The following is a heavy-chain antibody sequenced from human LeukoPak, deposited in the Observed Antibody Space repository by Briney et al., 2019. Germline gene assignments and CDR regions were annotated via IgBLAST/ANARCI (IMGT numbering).Heavy chain of an antibody. CDR3: AKDNGTTLGNNWFDP. D-gene: IGHD2/OR15-2a*01. V-gene: IGHV3-NL1*01. CDR2: ISGSGNGT. CDR1: GFTFRTYA. Sequence: GGSLRLSCTASGFTFRTYAMNWVRQAPGKGLEWLSGISGSGNGTYYADSVKGRFIISRDNSKNTLYLQMNSLRAEDTAVYYCAKDNGTTLGNNWFDPWGQGTLVTVSS. J-gene: IGHJ5*02.